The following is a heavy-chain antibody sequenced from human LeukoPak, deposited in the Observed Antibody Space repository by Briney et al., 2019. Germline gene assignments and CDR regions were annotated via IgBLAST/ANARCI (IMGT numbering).Heavy chain of an antibody. V-gene: IGHV4-34*01. J-gene: IGHJ4*02. Sequence: SEALSLTCAVCGGSFSGYYWSWIRQPPGKGLEWIGEINHSGSTNYNPCLKSRVTISVDTSTNQFSLKRSSVTAADTAVYDCARVGLGTGYVSRWTRDYWGQGTLVTVSS. CDR1: GGSFSGYY. D-gene: IGHD3/OR15-3a*01. CDR3: ARVGLGTGYVSRWTRDY. CDR2: INHSGST.